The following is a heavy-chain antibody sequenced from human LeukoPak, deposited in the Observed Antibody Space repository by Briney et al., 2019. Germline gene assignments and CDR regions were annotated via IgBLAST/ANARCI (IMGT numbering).Heavy chain of an antibody. CDR3: AREAGFGVVNVDY. CDR1: GYTFTGYY. Sequence: ASVKVSCKASGYTFTGYYMHWVQQAPGQGLEWMGRINPNSGGTNYAQKFQGRVTMTRDTSISTAYMELSRLRSDDTAVYYCAREAGFGVVNVDYWGQGTLVTVSS. J-gene: IGHJ4*02. D-gene: IGHD3-3*01. CDR2: INPNSGGT. V-gene: IGHV1-2*06.